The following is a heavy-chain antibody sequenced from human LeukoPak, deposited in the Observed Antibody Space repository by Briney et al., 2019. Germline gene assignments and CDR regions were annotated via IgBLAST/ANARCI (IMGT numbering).Heavy chain of an antibody. J-gene: IGHJ3*02. Sequence: PGGSLRLSCAASGFTFSSYEMNWVRQAPGKGLEWVSYISSSGSTIYYGDSVKGRFTISRDNAKNSLYLQMNSLRVEDTAVYYCTTDEADTAMAFDIWGQGTMVTVSS. CDR1: GFTFSSYE. CDR2: ISSSGSTI. D-gene: IGHD5-18*01. CDR3: TTDEADTAMAFDI. V-gene: IGHV3-48*03.